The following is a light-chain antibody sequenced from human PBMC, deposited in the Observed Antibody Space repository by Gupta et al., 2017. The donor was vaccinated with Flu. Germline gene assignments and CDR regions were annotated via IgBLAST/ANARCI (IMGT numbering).Light chain of an antibody. J-gene: IGLJ3*02. CDR2: DVN. CDR1: RSDDGGYNF. V-gene: IGLV2-11*01. Sequence: QSALTQPRSVSGSPGPSVTISCTGTRSDDGGYNFVSWYQQYPGNAPKLMIFDVNERPSGVPDRFSGSKSGNTASLTISGLQAEDEADYYCCSYAGFYTVFGGGTKLTVL. CDR3: CSYAGFYTV.